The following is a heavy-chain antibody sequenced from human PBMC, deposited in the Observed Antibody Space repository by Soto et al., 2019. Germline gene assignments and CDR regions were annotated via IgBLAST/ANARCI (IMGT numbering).Heavy chain of an antibody. CDR2: ISAYNGNT. D-gene: IGHD3-22*01. V-gene: IGHV1-18*01. J-gene: IGHJ6*02. CDR1: GYTFTSYG. Sequence: ASVKVSCKASGYTFTSYGISWVRQAPGQGLEWMGWISAYNGNTNYAQKLQGRVTMTTDTSTSTAYMELRSLRSDDTAVYYCARAKTPYYYDSSGYYPLHYYYGMDVWGQGTTVTVSS. CDR3: ARAKTPYYYDSSGYYPLHYYYGMDV.